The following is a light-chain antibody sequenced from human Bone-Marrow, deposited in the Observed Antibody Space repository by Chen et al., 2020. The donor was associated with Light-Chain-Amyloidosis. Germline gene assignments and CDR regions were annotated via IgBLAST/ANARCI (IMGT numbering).Light chain of an antibody. Sequence: SYELTQPPSVSVSPGQTARLTCSGDDLPTKYAYWYQQKPGQAPVLVIHRDTERPSGISERFSGSSSGTTATWTISGVQAEDEADYHCQSADSSGTDEVIFGGGTKLTAL. CDR3: QSADSSGTDEVI. V-gene: IGLV3-25*03. CDR1: DLPTKY. CDR2: RDT. J-gene: IGLJ2*01.